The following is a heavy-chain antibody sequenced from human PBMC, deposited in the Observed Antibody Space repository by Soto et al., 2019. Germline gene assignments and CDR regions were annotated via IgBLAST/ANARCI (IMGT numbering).Heavy chain of an antibody. CDR1: GFDFSTFG. V-gene: IGHV3-30*18. J-gene: IGHJ2*01. Sequence: QVQLVESGGGVVQPGRSLRLSCAASGFDFSTFGMHWVRQAPGKGLDWVAVTSYDGGHKYYADSVKGRFTISRDNSKNTLYPQMNCLRVEETAVYYWAKAPPPSTDGHTCWYFDHWGRCTQVTVSS. CDR3: AKAPPPSTDGHTCWYFDH. CDR2: TSYDGGHK.